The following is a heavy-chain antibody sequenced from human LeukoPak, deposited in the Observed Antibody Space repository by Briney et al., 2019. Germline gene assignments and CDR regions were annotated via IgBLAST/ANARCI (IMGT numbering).Heavy chain of an antibody. J-gene: IGHJ4*02. CDR3: ARLPWGEGGFDY. V-gene: IGHV4-39*07. Sequence: PSETLSLTCTVSGGSISSGSYYWGWIRQPPGKGLEWIGSIYYSGSTYYNPSLKSRVTISVDTSKNQFSLKLSPVTAADTAVYYCARLPWGEGGFDYWGQGTLVTVSS. CDR1: GGSISSGSYY. D-gene: IGHD3-16*01. CDR2: IYYSGST.